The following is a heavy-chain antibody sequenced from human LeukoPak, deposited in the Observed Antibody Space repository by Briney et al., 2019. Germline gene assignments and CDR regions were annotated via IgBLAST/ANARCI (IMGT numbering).Heavy chain of an antibody. CDR2: IYHSGST. CDR1: GGSISSGGYS. CDR3: ARGHGYSYGYLFGYFDY. Sequence: PSETLSLTCAVSGGSISSGGYSWSWIRRPPGKGLEWIGYIYHSGSTYYNPSLKSRVTISVDRSKNQFSLKLSSVTAADTAVYYCARGHGYSYGYLFGYFDYWGQGTLVTVSS. J-gene: IGHJ4*02. D-gene: IGHD5-18*01. V-gene: IGHV4-30-2*01.